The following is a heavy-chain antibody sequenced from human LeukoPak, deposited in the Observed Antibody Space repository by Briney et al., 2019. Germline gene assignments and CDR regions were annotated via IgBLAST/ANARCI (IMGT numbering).Heavy chain of an antibody. CDR2: IYHSGST. J-gene: IGHJ1*01. V-gene: IGHV4-30-2*01. CDR1: GGSISSGGYY. D-gene: IGHD1-7*01. CDR3: ARGRTTFQH. Sequence: PSETLSLTCTVSGGSISSGGYYWSWIRQPPGKGLEWIGYIYHSGSTYYNPSLKSRVTISVDRPKNQFSLKLSSVTAADTAVYYCARGRTTFQHWGQGTLVTVSS.